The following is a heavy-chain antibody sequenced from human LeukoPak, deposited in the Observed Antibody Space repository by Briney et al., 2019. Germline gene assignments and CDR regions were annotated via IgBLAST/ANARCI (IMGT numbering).Heavy chain of an antibody. CDR1: GFTFDDYA. CDR2: ITWNSGSI. V-gene: IGHV3-9*03. Sequence: GGSLRLSCVASGFTFDDYAMYWVRQAPGKGLEWVSGITWNSGSIGYTDSVKGRFTISRDNAKNSLYLQMNNLRAEDMALYYCAKSAVRFLERSGYMDVWGKGTTVTVSS. CDR3: AKSAVRFLERSGYMDV. D-gene: IGHD3-3*01. J-gene: IGHJ6*03.